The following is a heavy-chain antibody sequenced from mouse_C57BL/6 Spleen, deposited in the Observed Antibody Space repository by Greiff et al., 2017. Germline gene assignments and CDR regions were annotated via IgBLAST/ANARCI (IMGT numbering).Heavy chain of an antibody. CDR3: TRDGYYGSSSYYFDY. CDR1: GYTFTDYE. J-gene: IGHJ2*01. CDR2: IDPETGGT. V-gene: IGHV1-15*01. Sequence: QVQLQQSGAELVRPGASVTLSCKASGYTFTDYEMHWVKQTPVHGLEWIGAIDPETGGTAYNQKFKGKAILTADKSSSTAYMALRSLTSEDSAVYYCTRDGYYGSSSYYFDYWGQGTTLTVSS. D-gene: IGHD1-1*01.